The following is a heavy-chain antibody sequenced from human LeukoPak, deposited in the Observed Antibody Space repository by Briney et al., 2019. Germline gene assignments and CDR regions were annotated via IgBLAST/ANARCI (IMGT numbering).Heavy chain of an antibody. D-gene: IGHD1-26*01. CDR2: IYHSGST. CDR3: ARPGPGGAADY. J-gene: IGHJ4*02. CDR1: GYSISSGYY. V-gene: IGHV4-38-2*02. Sequence: PSETLSLTCTVSGYSISSGYYWGWIRQPPGKGLEWIGSIYHSGSTYYNPSLKSRVTISVDTSKNQFSLKLSSVTAADTAVYYCARPGPGGAADYWGQGTLVTVSS.